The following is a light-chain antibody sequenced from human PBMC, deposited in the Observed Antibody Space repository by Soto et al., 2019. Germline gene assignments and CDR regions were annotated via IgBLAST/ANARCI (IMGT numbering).Light chain of an antibody. CDR1: QTVRNNY. CDR3: QQFSSYPLT. V-gene: IGKV3-20*01. Sequence: EFVLTHSPGTLSLSPLEIATLSCRASQTVRNNYLAWYQQKPGQAPRLLIYDASSRATGIPDRFSGGGSGTDFTLTISRLEPEDFAVYYCQQFSSYPLTFGGGTKVDIK. J-gene: IGKJ4*01. CDR2: DAS.